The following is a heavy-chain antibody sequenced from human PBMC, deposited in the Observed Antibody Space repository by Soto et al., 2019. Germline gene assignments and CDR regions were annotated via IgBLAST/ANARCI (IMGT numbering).Heavy chain of an antibody. V-gene: IGHV3-33*01. D-gene: IGHD2-21*01. CDR2: IWYDGSNK. Sequence: PGGSLRLSCAASGFTFSSYGMHWVRQAPGKGLEWVAVIWYDGSNKYYADSVKGRFTISRDNSKNTLYLQMNSLRAEDTAVYCCARGFCGGDCQEPSYFDYWGQGTLVTVSS. J-gene: IGHJ4*02. CDR1: GFTFSSYG. CDR3: ARGFCGGDCQEPSYFDY.